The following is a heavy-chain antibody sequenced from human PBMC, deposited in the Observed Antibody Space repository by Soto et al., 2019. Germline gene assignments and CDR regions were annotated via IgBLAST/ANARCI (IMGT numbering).Heavy chain of an antibody. CDR3: ARALGELFPSAFDI. Sequence: SVKVSCKASGGTFSSYATSWVRQAPGQGLEWMGGIIPIFGTANYAQKFQGRVTITADESTSTAYMELSSLRSEDTAVYYCARALGELFPSAFDIWGQGTMVTV. CDR1: GGTFSSYA. J-gene: IGHJ3*02. CDR2: IIPIFGTA. V-gene: IGHV1-69*13. D-gene: IGHD3-10*01.